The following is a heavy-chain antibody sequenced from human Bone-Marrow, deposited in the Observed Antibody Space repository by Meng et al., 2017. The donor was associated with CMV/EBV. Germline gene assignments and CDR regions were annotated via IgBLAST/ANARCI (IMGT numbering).Heavy chain of an antibody. Sequence: GFPVSSNCMTWVRQAQGKGLDCVSVIYSGGSIYYADSVKGRFTISRDNSKNTLYLQMNSLRAEDTAVYYCARDPALDYGDYPTFDYWGQGTLVTVSS. CDR1: GFPVSSNC. V-gene: IGHV3-53*01. CDR3: ARDPALDYGDYPTFDY. D-gene: IGHD4-17*01. CDR2: IYSGGSI. J-gene: IGHJ4*02.